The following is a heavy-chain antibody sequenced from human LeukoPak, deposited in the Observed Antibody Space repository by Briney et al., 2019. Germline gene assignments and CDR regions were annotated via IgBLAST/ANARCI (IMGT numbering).Heavy chain of an antibody. V-gene: IGHV4-39*01. CDR1: GGSISSSSYY. Sequence: TTSETLSLTCTVSGGSISSSSYYWGWIRQPPGKGLEWIGSIYYSGSTYYNPSLKSRVTISVDTSKNQFSLKLSSVTAADTAVYYCARLRGYRRVDFDYWGQGTLVTVSS. J-gene: IGHJ4*02. CDR3: ARLRGYRRVDFDY. CDR2: IYYSGST. D-gene: IGHD5-18*01.